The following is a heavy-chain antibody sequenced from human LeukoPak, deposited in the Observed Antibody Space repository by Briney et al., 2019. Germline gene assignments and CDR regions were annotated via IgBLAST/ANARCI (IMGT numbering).Heavy chain of an antibody. Sequence: ASVQVSCKASGGTFSSYAISWVRQAPGQGLEWMGGIIPIFGTAKYAQKFQGRVTITADESTSTAYMELSSLRSEDTAVYYCARSEVRGRITMVRGVITFDYWGQGTLVTVSS. CDR3: ARSEVRGRITMVRGVITFDY. D-gene: IGHD3-10*01. V-gene: IGHV1-69*01. J-gene: IGHJ4*02. CDR1: GGTFSSYA. CDR2: IIPIFGTA.